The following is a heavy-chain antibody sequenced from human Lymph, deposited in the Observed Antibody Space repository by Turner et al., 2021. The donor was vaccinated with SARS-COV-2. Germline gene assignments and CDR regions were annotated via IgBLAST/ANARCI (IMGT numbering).Heavy chain of an antibody. D-gene: IGHD1-26*01. Sequence: VQLVESGGGVVQPGRSLSLPCAASGFTFSTYGRHWVRQAPGKGLEWVAVISYDGSNKYYADSVKGRFTISRDNSKNTLHLQMNSLRAEDTAVYYCAKEGEWEFYGGGLDVWGQGTTVTVSS. J-gene: IGHJ6*02. CDR2: ISYDGSNK. V-gene: IGHV3-30*18. CDR3: AKEGEWEFYGGGLDV. CDR1: GFTFSTYG.